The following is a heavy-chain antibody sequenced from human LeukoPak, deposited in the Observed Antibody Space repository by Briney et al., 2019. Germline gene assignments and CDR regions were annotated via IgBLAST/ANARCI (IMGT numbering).Heavy chain of an antibody. Sequence: GGTLRLSCAASGFTFSSYGMSWVRQAPGKGLEWVSAISGSGGGTYYADSVKGRFTISRDNSKNTLYLQMNSLRAEDTAVYYCARATAGLVIISAPDYWGQGTPVTVSS. CDR2: ISGSGGGT. J-gene: IGHJ4*02. CDR3: ARATAGLVIISAPDY. V-gene: IGHV3-23*01. CDR1: GFTFSSYG. D-gene: IGHD3-9*01.